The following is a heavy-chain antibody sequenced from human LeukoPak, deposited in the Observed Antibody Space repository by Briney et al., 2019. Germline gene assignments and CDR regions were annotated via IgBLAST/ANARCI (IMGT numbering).Heavy chain of an antibody. Sequence: SETLSLTCTVSGGSISSGSYYWSWLRQPAGKGLEWIGRMYTSGNTNYNPSLKSRVTISVDTSKNQFSLKLSSVTAADTAVYYCAREGGYTYGFDAFDLWGQGTMVTVSS. CDR3: AREGGYTYGFDAFDL. CDR2: MYTSGNT. D-gene: IGHD5-18*01. V-gene: IGHV4-61*02. CDR1: GGSISSGSYY. J-gene: IGHJ3*01.